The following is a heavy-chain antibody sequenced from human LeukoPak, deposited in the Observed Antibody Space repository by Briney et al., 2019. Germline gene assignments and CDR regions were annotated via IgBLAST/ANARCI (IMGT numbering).Heavy chain of an antibody. J-gene: IGHJ5*02. CDR2: ISSTGSTI. CDR3: ARAPGYSSSWYPSENWFDP. Sequence: PGGSLRLSCAASGFTCSDYYMSWIRQAPGKGLEWVSYISSTGSTIYYADSVKGRFTISRDNAKNSLYLQMNSLRAEDTAVYYCARAPGYSSSWYPSENWFDPWGQGTLVTVSS. V-gene: IGHV3-11*01. CDR1: GFTCSDYY. D-gene: IGHD6-13*01.